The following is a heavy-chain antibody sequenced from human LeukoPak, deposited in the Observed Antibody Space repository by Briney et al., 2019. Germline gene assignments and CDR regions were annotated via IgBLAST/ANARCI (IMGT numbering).Heavy chain of an antibody. Sequence: GGPLRLSCAASGFRFRDYWMDWLRQAPGMGLEWVASIKPDGSQRDYVDSVKGRFTISRDNAQNSLYLQMNGLRVEDTAVYHCARDDASSSFTYWGQGALVTVSS. CDR1: GFRFRDYW. CDR2: IKPDGSQR. D-gene: IGHD3-16*01. J-gene: IGHJ4*02. V-gene: IGHV3-7*01. CDR3: ARDDASSSFTY.